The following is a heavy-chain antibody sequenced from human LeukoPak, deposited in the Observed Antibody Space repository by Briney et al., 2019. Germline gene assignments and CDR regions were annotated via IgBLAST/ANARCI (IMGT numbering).Heavy chain of an antibody. CDR1: GGSISSYY. CDR3: ASRGAARPFWNPYWYFDL. D-gene: IGHD3-3*01. Sequence: SKTLSLTCTVSGGSISSYYWSWIRQPPGKGLEWIGYIYYSGSTNYNPSLKSRVTISVDTSKNQFSLKLSSVTAADTAVYYCASRGAARPFWNPYWYFDLWGRGTLVTVSS. J-gene: IGHJ2*01. CDR2: IYYSGST. V-gene: IGHV4-59*01.